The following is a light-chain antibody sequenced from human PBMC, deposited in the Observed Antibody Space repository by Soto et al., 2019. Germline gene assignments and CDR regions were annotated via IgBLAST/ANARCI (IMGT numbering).Light chain of an antibody. CDR1: QSISTW. J-gene: IGKJ2*01. CDR3: QQYDTYSYT. Sequence: DIQMTQSPSTLSASVGDRVTITCRASQSISTWLAWYQQKPGKAPDLLIYTASNLETGVPSRFSGSGSGTEFTLTISSLQPDDFATYYCQQYDTYSYTFGQGTKLEIK. CDR2: TAS. V-gene: IGKV1-5*03.